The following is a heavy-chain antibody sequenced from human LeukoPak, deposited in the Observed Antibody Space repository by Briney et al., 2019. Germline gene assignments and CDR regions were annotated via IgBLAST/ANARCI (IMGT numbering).Heavy chain of an antibody. CDR3: TRGFLQIDY. J-gene: IGHJ4*02. CDR2: IYTSGNT. V-gene: IGHV4-4*09. Sequence: PSETLSLTCTVSGGSISNYFWTWIRQPPGKELEWIGYIYTSGNTNYNPSLESRITMSVDTSKNQFSLRLNSVTAADTAVYYCTRGFLQIDYWGQGTLVNVSS. CDR1: GGSISNYF.